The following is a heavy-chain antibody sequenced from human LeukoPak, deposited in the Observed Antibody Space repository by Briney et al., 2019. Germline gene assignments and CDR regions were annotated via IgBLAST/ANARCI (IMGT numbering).Heavy chain of an antibody. J-gene: IGHJ4*02. V-gene: IGHV3-7*01. Sequence: GGSLTLFCAVSGFLLRKLWVLGARDTPGGGVECVGHLKQDGSETQYVDSVAGRFTLSRDDAKNSVYLQMNSLRVDDTAVYYCARGPNYGARVAYLDFWARGTQVTVSS. CDR2: LKQDGSET. CDR1: GFLLRKLW. D-gene: IGHD4-17*01. CDR3: ARGPNYGARVAYLDF.